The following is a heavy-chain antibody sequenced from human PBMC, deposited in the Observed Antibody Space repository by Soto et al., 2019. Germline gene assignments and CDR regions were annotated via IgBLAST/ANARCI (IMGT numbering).Heavy chain of an antibody. CDR1: GDSVTNSSYY. Sequence: SETLSLTCTVSGDSVTNSSYYWGWIRQSPGKGLEWIGSVYYRGRSYSKSSVKSRVTISVDTSKNRFSLSLNSVTASDTAVYFCVSQRTTVPTQAYFDYWGPGALVTVS. CDR3: VSQRTTVPTQAYFDY. J-gene: IGHJ4*02. V-gene: IGHV4-39*01. D-gene: IGHD4-17*01. CDR2: VYYRGRS.